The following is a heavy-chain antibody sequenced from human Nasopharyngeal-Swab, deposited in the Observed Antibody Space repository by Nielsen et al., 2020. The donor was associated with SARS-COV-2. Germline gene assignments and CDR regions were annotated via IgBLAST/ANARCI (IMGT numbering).Heavy chain of an antibody. D-gene: IGHD3-22*01. CDR3: AKVMIVVVISGAFDY. J-gene: IGHJ4*02. Sequence: GGSLRLSCAASGFTFSSYAMSWVRQAPGKGLEWVSAISGSGGSTYYADSVKGRFTISRDNSKNSLYLQMNSLRTEDTALYYCAKVMIVVVISGAFDYWGQGTLVTVSS. CDR1: GFTFSSYA. CDR2: ISGSGGST. V-gene: IGHV3-23*01.